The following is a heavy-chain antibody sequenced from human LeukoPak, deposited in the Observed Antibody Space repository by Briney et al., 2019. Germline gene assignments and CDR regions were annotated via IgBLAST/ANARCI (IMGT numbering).Heavy chain of an antibody. V-gene: IGHV4-59*01. CDR2: ISYSENT. Sequence: SEALSLTCTVSRGSLSSSYWSWIRQPPGKGLEWIGYISYSENTKYNPSLKSRVTISVDTSQNQFSLNLTSVAVADSAVYHWAIAPWRTFFDYWGQGNLVTVSS. CDR3: AIAPWRTFFDY. J-gene: IGHJ4*02. CDR1: RGSLSSSY. D-gene: IGHD5-12*01.